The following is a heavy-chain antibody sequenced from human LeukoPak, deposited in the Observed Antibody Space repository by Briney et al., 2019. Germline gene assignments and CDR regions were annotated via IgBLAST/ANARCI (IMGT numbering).Heavy chain of an antibody. J-gene: IGHJ5*02. D-gene: IGHD4-17*01. CDR3: ARVPDYGDYGGVLNWFDP. V-gene: IGHV4-30-4*01. CDR1: GGSISSGDYY. CDR2: IYYSGRT. Sequence: PSETLSLTCTVSGGSISSGDYYWSWIRQPPGKGLEWIGYIYYSGRTYYNPSLKSRVTISVDTSKNQFSLKLSSVTAADTAVYYCARVPDYGDYGGVLNWFDPWGQGTLVTVSS.